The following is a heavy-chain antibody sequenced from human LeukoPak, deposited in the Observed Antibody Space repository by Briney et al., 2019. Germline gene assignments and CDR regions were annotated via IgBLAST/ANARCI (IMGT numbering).Heavy chain of an antibody. CDR3: ATDRGWRTSGYYLYYFEY. CDR2: IKNDGSEK. J-gene: IGHJ4*02. Sequence: GGSLRLSCAASGFVFRNYFMSWIRQAPGKGLEWVASIKNDGSEKYYVDSVRGRYTISRDNTKNSLYLQMSSLRAEDTAVYYCATDRGWRTSGYYLYYFEYWGQGTLVTFSS. V-gene: IGHV3-7*01. CDR1: GFVFRNYF. D-gene: IGHD3-3*01.